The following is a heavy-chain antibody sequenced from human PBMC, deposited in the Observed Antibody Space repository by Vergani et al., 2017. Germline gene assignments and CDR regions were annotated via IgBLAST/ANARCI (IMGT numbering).Heavy chain of an antibody. J-gene: IGHJ3*02. V-gene: IGHV4-30-2*01. D-gene: IGHD3-22*01. Sequence: QLQLQESGSGLVKPSQTLSLTCAVSGGSISSGGYSWSWIRQPPGKGLEWIGYIYHSGSTYYNPSLKSRVTISVDRAKNQFSLKLSSVTAADTAVYYCASVYYEGAFDIWGQGTMVTVAS. CDR1: GGSISSGGYS. CDR2: IYHSGST. CDR3: ASVYYEGAFDI.